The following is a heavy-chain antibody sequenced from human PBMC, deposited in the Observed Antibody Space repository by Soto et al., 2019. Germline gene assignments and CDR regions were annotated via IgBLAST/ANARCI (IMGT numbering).Heavy chain of an antibody. Sequence: QVQLVQSGAEVKKPGSSVKVSCKASGGTFSSYAISWVRQAPGQGLEWMGGIIPIFGTANYAQTFQGRVTITADESTSTAYMELSSLRSEDTAVYYCARGGYCSGCSCYDYYGMDVWGQGTTVTVSS. CDR3: ARGGYCSGCSCYDYYGMDV. CDR2: IIPIFGTA. CDR1: GGTFSSYA. J-gene: IGHJ6*02. V-gene: IGHV1-69*01. D-gene: IGHD2-15*01.